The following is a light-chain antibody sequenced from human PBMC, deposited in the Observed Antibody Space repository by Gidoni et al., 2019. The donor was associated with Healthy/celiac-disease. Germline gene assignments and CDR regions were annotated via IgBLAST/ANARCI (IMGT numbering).Light chain of an antibody. CDR1: QSISSY. CDR3: QQSYSTPT. V-gene: IGKV1-39*01. CDR2: AAS. Sequence: DNQMTQSPSSLSAAVGDRVTITCRASQSISSYLNWYQQKPGNAPKLLIYAASSFQSGVPSRFSCSGSWTDFTLTISSLQPEDFATYYCQQSYSTPTFGQGTRLEIK. J-gene: IGKJ5*01.